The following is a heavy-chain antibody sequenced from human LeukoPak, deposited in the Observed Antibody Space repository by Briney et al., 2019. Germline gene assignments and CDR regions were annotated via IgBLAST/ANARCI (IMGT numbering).Heavy chain of an antibody. CDR3: ARAPYYMDV. V-gene: IGHV4-34*01. J-gene: IGHJ6*03. CDR1: GGSVSGYY. CDR2: INHSGST. Sequence: SETLSLTCAVYGGSVSGYYWSWIRQPPGKGLEWIGEINHSGSTNYNPSLRSRVTISVDTSNNQFSLKLSSVTAADTAVYYCARAPYYMDVWGKGTTVTVSS.